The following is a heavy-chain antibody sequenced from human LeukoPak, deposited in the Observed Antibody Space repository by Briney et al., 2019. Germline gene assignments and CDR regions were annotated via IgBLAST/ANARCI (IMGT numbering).Heavy chain of an antibody. V-gene: IGHV4-59*01. D-gene: IGHD6-13*01. Sequence: SENLSLTCTVSGGSISSYYWSWIRQPPGKGLEWIGYIYYSGSTNYNPSLKSRVTISVDTSKNQFSLKLSSVTAADTAVYYCARVSSSWYSAFDIWGQGTMVTVSS. CDR2: IYYSGST. J-gene: IGHJ3*02. CDR3: ARVSSSWYSAFDI. CDR1: GGSISSYY.